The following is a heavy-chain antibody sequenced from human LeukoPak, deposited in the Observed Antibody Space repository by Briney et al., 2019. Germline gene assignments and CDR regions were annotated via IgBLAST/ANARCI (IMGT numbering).Heavy chain of an antibody. CDR2: IRYDGSNK. D-gene: IGHD2-2*01. CDR3: AKESNGYCSSTSCLRPFDY. V-gene: IGHV3-30*02. Sequence: VGSLRLSCAASGYTFSSYGMHWVRQAPAKGLEWGAVIRYDGSNKYSADYVKGRFTISRDNSKNPLYLQMNSLRAEDTAVYYCAKESNGYCSSTSCLRPFDYWGQGTLVTVSS. J-gene: IGHJ4*02. CDR1: GYTFSSYG.